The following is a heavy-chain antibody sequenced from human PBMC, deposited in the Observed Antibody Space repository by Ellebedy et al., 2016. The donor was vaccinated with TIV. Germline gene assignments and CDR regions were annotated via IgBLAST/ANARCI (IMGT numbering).Heavy chain of an antibody. CDR1: GFTVSSSS. Sequence: GGSLRLSCAASGFTVSSSSLTWVRQAPGKGLQWVSIIYTTGLITYEDSVRGRFTISRDSSENTLYLQMNRLRADDTAVYYCAKDYTAYSNDVWGQGTLVTVSS. D-gene: IGHD5-18*01. V-gene: IGHV3-53*01. CDR3: AKDYTAYSNDV. CDR2: IYTTGLI. J-gene: IGHJ4*02.